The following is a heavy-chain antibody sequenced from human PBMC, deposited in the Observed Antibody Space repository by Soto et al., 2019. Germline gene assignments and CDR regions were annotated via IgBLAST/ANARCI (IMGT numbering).Heavy chain of an antibody. D-gene: IGHD5-12*01. J-gene: IGHJ4*02. Sequence: SVKFSCKASGYTFNTYGISWVRQAPGQGLEWMGGIIPIFGTANYAQKFQDRVTITADESTSTAYMELSSLRAEDTAVYYCAKDSYFVEMATISLGYFDYWGQGTLVTVSS. V-gene: IGHV1-69*13. CDR3: AKDSYFVEMATISLGYFDY. CDR1: GYTFNTYG. CDR2: IIPIFGTA.